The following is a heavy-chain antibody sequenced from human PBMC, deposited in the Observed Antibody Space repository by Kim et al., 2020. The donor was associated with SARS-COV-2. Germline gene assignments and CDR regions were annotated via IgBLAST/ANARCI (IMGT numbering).Heavy chain of an antibody. CDR1: GYSFTTYW. J-gene: IGHJ6*03. CDR3: ARHVGYYYYYIDV. Sequence: GESLKISCKGSGYSFTTYWIGWVRQMPGKGLEWMGIIYPGDSDTRYSPSFQGQVTISADKSISTAYLQWSSLKASDTAMYYCARHVGYYYYYIDVWGKGTTVTVSS. CDR2: IYPGDSDT. V-gene: IGHV5-51*01. D-gene: IGHD1-26*01.